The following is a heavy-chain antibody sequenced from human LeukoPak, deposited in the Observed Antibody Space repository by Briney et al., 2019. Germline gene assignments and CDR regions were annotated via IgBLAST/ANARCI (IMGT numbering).Heavy chain of an antibody. D-gene: IGHD3-10*02. CDR1: GGSISTYY. V-gene: IGHV4-4*09. CDR3: ARHVSAFDI. CDR2: IYTSGST. Sequence: SETLSLTCAVSGGSISTYYWSWIRQPPGKGLEWIGYIYTSGSTNYNPSLKSRVTISVDTSKNQFSLKLSSATAADTAVYYCARHVSAFDIWGQGTMVTVSS. J-gene: IGHJ3*02.